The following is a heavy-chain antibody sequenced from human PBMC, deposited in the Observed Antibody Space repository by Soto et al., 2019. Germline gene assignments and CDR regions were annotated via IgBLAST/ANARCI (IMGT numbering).Heavy chain of an antibody. CDR3: ASPSGDFRVYYMDV. Sequence: GGSLRLSCAASGLTFRGHWVHWVRQAPGQGLVWVARIDADGRGTSYADSVKGRFTISRDDAKNTLYLQMDSLRAEDTAVYYCASPSGDFRVYYMDVWGKGTTVTVSS. D-gene: IGHD6-25*01. V-gene: IGHV3-74*01. CDR1: GLTFRGHW. J-gene: IGHJ6*03. CDR2: IDADGRGT.